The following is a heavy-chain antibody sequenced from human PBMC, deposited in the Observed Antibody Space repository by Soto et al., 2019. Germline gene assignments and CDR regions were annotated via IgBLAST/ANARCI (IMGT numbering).Heavy chain of an antibody. CDR3: ATVSSASYYNTDPFDY. CDR2: ISSSSSYI. V-gene: IGHV3-21*01. J-gene: IGHJ4*02. Sequence: PGGSLRLSFAASGFTFSSHSMNWVRQAPGKGLEWVSSISSSSSYIYYADSVKGRFTISRDNAKNSLYLQMNSLRAEDTDVYYCATVSSASYYNTDPFDYWGQGTLVTVSS. CDR1: GFTFSSHS. D-gene: IGHD3-10*01.